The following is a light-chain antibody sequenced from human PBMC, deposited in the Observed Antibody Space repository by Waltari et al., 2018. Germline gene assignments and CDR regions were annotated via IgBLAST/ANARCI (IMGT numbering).Light chain of an antibody. CDR3: STWDDSLNGPV. CDR1: SSNIGSNI. Sequence: QSVLTQPPSASGTPGQRVTISCSGSSSNIGSNIVNWYQHVPGTAPKLLIYSNNQRPSGRPDRFSGSKSGTSASLAISGIQSEDEADYYCSTWDDSLNGPVFGGGTKLTVL. CDR2: SNN. V-gene: IGLV1-44*01. J-gene: IGLJ2*01.